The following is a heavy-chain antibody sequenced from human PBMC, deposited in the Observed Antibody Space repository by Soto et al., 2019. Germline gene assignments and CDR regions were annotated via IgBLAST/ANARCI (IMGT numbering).Heavy chain of an antibody. Sequence: GESLKISCKGSGYSFASYWIGWVRQMPGKGLEWMGIIYPGDSDTRYSPSFQGQVTISADKSISTAYLQWSSLKASDTAMYYCARVGFDYYYYMDVWGKGTTVTVSS. CDR1: GYSFASYW. J-gene: IGHJ6*03. CDR2: IYPGDSDT. D-gene: IGHD6-25*01. V-gene: IGHV5-51*01. CDR3: ARVGFDYYYYMDV.